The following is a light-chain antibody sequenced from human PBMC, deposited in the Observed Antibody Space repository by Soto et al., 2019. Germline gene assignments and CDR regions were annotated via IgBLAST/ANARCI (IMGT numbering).Light chain of an antibody. CDR3: QQYGSLPFT. CDR2: GAS. CDR1: QSVSTSY. Sequence: EIVLTQSPGTLSLSPGERATLSCRASQSVSTSYLAWYQQKPGQAPRLLIYGASSRATGIPDRFSGSGSGADSPLIISRLAHDDSAAYCCQQYGSLPFTFGGGTKVEIK. V-gene: IGKV3-20*01. J-gene: IGKJ4*01.